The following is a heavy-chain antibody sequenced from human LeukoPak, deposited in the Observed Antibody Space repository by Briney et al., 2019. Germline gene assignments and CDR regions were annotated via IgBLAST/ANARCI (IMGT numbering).Heavy chain of an antibody. D-gene: IGHD3-22*01. CDR3: ARASTYYYDSSGTEFDY. Sequence: SETLSLTCTVSGGSISGGDYYWSWIRQPPGKGLEWIGYIYYSGSTYYNPSLKSRVTISVDTSKNQFSLKLDSVTAADTAVYYCARASTYYYDSSGTEFDYWGQGTLVTVSS. J-gene: IGHJ4*02. CDR2: IYYSGST. V-gene: IGHV4-30-4*01. CDR1: GGSISGGDYY.